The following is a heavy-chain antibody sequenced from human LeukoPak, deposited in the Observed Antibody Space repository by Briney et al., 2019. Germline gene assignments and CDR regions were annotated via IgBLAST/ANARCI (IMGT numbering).Heavy chain of an antibody. CDR1: GFTFSSYW. CDR2: IKQDGSEK. CDR3: AREYNWNDPVFDY. D-gene: IGHD1-1*01. V-gene: IGHV3-7*01. J-gene: IGHJ4*02. Sequence: PGGSLRLSCAASGFTFSSYWMSWVRQAPGKGLEWVANIKQDGSEKYYVDSVKGRFTISRDNAKNSLYLQMNSLRAEDTAVYYCAREYNWNDPVFDYWGQGTLVTVSS.